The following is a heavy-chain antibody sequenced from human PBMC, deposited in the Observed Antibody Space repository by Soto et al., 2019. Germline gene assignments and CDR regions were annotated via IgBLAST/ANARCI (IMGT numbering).Heavy chain of an antibody. CDR3: ARDTDIVVVPAAMGFDP. CDR2: IYYSGST. J-gene: IGHJ5*02. CDR1: GGSISSGDYY. D-gene: IGHD2-2*01. V-gene: IGHV4-30-4*01. Sequence: SETLSLTCTVSGGSISSGDYYLSWIRQPPGKGLEWIGYIYYSGSTYYNPSLKSRVTISVDTSKNQFTLKLSSVTAADTAVYYCARDTDIVVVPAAMGFDPWGQGTTVTVSS.